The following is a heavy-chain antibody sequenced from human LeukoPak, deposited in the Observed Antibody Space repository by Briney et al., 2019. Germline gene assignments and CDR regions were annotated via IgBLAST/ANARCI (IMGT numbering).Heavy chain of an antibody. J-gene: IGHJ4*02. V-gene: IGHV3-23*01. CDR1: GFTFTNYA. CDR3: ARGGISWYGFDY. D-gene: IGHD6-13*01. CDR2: IDSSGRIT. Sequence: GGSLRLSCAASGFTFTNYAMSWVRQPPGKGLEWASAIDSSGRITYYADSVKGRFAISRDISKNTLFLQLNSLRAEDTAVYYCARGGISWYGFDYWGQGTLVTVSS.